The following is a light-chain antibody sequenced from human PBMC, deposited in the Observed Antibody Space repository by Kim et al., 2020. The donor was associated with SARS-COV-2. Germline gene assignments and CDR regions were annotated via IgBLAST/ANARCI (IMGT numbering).Light chain of an antibody. J-gene: IGLJ3*02. CDR3: ASWDDSLSGWV. CDR2: SNT. V-gene: IGLV1-44*01. CDR1: ISDSVSNT. Sequence: GQRTTISSSGGISDSVSNTVNWYQQFPGTTPKLLIYSNTQRPSRVPDRFSGSKSGTSASLAISELQSEDEADYYCASWDDSLSGWVFGGGTQLTVL.